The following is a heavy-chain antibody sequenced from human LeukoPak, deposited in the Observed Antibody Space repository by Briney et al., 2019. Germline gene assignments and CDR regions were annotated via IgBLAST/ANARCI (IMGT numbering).Heavy chain of an antibody. CDR1: GGSFSGYY. Sequence: PSETLSLTCAVYGGSFSGYYWSWIRQPPGKGLEWIGEINHSGSTNYNPSLKSRVTISVDTSKNQFSLKLSSVTAADTAVYYCARALPRSSPYFDYWGQGTLVTVSS. CDR3: ARALPRSSPYFDY. J-gene: IGHJ4*02. V-gene: IGHV4-34*01. CDR2: INHSGST.